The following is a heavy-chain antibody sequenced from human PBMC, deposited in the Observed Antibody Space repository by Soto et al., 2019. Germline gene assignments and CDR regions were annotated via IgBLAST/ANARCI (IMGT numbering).Heavy chain of an antibody. CDR2: IYSDDNK. CDR3: AHRKAYDSSGYYYGTGGEYFQH. J-gene: IGHJ1*01. V-gene: IGHV2-5*02. D-gene: IGHD3-22*01. CDR1: GFSLSTSAVG. Sequence: QITLKESGPTLVKPTQTLTLTCTFSGFSLSTSAVGVGWIRQPPGKALEWLALIYSDDNKRYNPSLKSRLTITKDTSKNQVVLTMTNMDPVDTATYYCAHRKAYDSSGYYYGTGGEYFQHWGQGTLVTVSS.